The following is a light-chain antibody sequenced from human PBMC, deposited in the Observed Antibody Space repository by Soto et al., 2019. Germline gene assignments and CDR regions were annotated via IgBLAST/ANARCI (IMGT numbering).Light chain of an antibody. CDR3: QQSFTTPYT. Sequence: DIQMTQSPSSLSASVGDRVTITCRASQGVRNDLGWYQQKPGQAPRLLIYSTSDFQSGVPSRFSGSGSGTDFTLTISDLQPEDFATYYCQQSFTTPYTFGQGTELEI. V-gene: IGKV1-39*01. CDR1: QGVRND. J-gene: IGKJ2*01. CDR2: STS.